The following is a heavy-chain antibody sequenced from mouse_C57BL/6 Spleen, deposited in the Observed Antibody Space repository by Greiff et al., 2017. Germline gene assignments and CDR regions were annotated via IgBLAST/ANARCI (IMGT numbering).Heavy chain of an antibody. Sequence: QVQLQQPGAELVMPGASVKLSCKASGYTFTSCWMHWVKQRPGQGLEWIGEIDPSDSYPNYNQKFKGKSTLTVDKSSSTAYMQLSSLTSEDSAVYYCARGDHYYGSSYTWFAYWGQGTLVTVSA. J-gene: IGHJ3*01. D-gene: IGHD1-1*01. CDR1: GYTFTSCW. V-gene: IGHV1-69*01. CDR2: IDPSDSYP. CDR3: ARGDHYYGSSYTWFAY.